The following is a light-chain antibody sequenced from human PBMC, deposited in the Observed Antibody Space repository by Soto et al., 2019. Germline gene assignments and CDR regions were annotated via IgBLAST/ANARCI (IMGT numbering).Light chain of an antibody. Sequence: EIGLTQSPATLSLSPGEIATLSCRASQSVSSYLAWYQQKPGQAPRLLIYDASNRATGIPARFSGSGSGTDFTLTISSLEPEDFAVYYWQQRRNWPTFGQGTKVDIK. CDR1: QSVSSY. CDR3: QQRRNWPT. CDR2: DAS. V-gene: IGKV3-11*01. J-gene: IGKJ1*01.